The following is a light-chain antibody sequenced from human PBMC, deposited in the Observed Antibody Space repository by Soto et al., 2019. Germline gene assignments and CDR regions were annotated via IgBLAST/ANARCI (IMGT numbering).Light chain of an antibody. CDR2: DAS. CDR1: QSVSSY. Sequence: EIVLTRCPATLSLSPWGRATRSFMASQSVSSYLAWYQQKPGQAPRLLIYDASNRATGIPARFSGSGSGTDFTITISSLEHEDFEVYYCQQRSNWPITCGQGTRREIK. CDR3: QQRSNWPIT. V-gene: IGKV3-11*01. J-gene: IGKJ5*01.